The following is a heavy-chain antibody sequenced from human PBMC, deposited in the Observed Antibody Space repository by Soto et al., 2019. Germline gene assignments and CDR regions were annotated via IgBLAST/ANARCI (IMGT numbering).Heavy chain of an antibody. CDR3: ARGPQQLVHLMWDYYYYGMDV. Sequence: SETLSLTCAVYGGSFSGYDWSWIRQPPGKGLEWIGEINHSGSTNYNPSLKSRVTISVDTSKNQFSLKLSSVTAADTAVYYCARGPQQLVHLMWDYYYYGMDVWGQGTTVTSP. D-gene: IGHD6-13*01. V-gene: IGHV4-34*01. CDR1: GGSFSGYD. J-gene: IGHJ6*02. CDR2: INHSGST.